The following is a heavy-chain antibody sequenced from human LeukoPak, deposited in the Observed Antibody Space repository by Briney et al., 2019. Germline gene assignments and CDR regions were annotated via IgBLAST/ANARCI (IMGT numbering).Heavy chain of an antibody. D-gene: IGHD6-19*01. Sequence: ASVKVSCKASGYTFTSYGISWVRRAPGQGLEWMGWISAYNGNTNYAQKLQGRVTMTTDTSTSTAYMELSSLRSEDTAVYYCARARLRATVAGTQPHYWGQGTLVTVSS. J-gene: IGHJ4*02. CDR2: ISAYNGNT. CDR3: ARARLRATVAGTQPHY. CDR1: GYTFTSYG. V-gene: IGHV1-18*01.